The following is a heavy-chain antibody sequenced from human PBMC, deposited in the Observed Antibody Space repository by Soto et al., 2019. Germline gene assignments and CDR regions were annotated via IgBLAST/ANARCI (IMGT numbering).Heavy chain of an antibody. V-gene: IGHV3-23*01. CDR1: GFTFSSYA. Sequence: GGSLRLSCAASGFTFSSYAMSWVRQAPGKGLEWVSAISGSGGSTYYADSVKGRFTISRDNSKNTLYLQMNSLRAEDTTVYYCAKGQHVVVVAATPGGIFDYWGQGTLVTVSS. CDR2: ISGSGGST. D-gene: IGHD2-15*01. J-gene: IGHJ4*02. CDR3: AKGQHVVVVAATPGGIFDY.